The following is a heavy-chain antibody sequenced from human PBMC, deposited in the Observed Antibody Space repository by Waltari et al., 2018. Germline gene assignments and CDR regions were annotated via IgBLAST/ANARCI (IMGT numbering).Heavy chain of an antibody. CDR2: IYSGGST. V-gene: IGHV3-23*03. D-gene: IGHD6-13*01. CDR3: AKRSGYSSSWGFDY. CDR1: GFTFSSYA. J-gene: IGHJ4*02. Sequence: EVQLLESGGGLVQPGGSLRLSCAASGFTFSSYAMSWVRQAPGKGLEWVSVIYSGGSTDYADSVKGRFTISRDNSKNTLYLQMNSLRAEDTAVYYCAKRSGYSSSWGFDYWGQGTLVTVSS.